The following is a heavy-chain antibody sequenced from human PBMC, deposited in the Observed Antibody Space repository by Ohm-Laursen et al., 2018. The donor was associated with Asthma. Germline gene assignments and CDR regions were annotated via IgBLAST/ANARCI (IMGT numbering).Heavy chain of an antibody. CDR1: GGSISSYY. D-gene: IGHD4-17*01. Sequence: SETLSFTCTVSGGSISSYYWSWIRQPPGKGLEWIGYIYNSGSTNYNPSLKSRVTISVDTSKNQFSLKLSSVTAADTAVYYCARATTVFSWFDPWGQGTLVTVSS. J-gene: IGHJ5*02. CDR2: IYNSGST. CDR3: ARATTVFSWFDP. V-gene: IGHV4-59*01.